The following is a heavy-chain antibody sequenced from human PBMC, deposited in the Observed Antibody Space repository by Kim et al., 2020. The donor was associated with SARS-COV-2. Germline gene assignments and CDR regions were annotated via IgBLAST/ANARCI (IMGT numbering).Heavy chain of an antibody. CDR2: ISYDGSNK. J-gene: IGHJ4*02. CDR1: GFTFSSYG. D-gene: IGHD6-6*01. V-gene: IGHV3-30*18. Sequence: GGSLRLSCAASGFTFSSYGMHWVRQAPGKGLEWVAVISYDGSNKYYADSVKGRFTISRDNSKNTLYLQMNSLRAEDTAVYYCAKPSIAARLGDYWGQGTL. CDR3: AKPSIAARLGDY.